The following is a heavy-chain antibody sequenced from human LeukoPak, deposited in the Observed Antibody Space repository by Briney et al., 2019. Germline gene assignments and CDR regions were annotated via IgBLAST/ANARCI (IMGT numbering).Heavy chain of an antibody. D-gene: IGHD6-13*01. V-gene: IGHV1-2*02. CDR1: GYTFTVYY. Sequence: ASVKVSCKASGYTFTVYYMHWVRQAPGQGLEWMGWINPNSGGTNYAQKFQGRVTITRDTSISTAYMELSRLRSDDTAVYYCARIAAPETYYFDYWGQGTLVTVSS. J-gene: IGHJ4*02. CDR2: INPNSGGT. CDR3: ARIAAPETYYFDY.